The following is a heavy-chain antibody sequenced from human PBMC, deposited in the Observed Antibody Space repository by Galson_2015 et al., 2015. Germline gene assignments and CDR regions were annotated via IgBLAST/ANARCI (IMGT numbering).Heavy chain of an antibody. D-gene: IGHD6-19*01. CDR2: ISSSGIAM. CDR1: GFTFSSYE. Sequence: SLRLSCAASGFTFSSYEMNWVRQAPGKGLEWVSYISSSGIAMFYADSVKGRFTISRDNAKNSLSLQMNSLRAEDTAVYYCARRAVAGTAYYFDHWGQGTLVTVYS. V-gene: IGHV3-48*03. CDR3: ARRAVAGTAYYFDH. J-gene: IGHJ4*02.